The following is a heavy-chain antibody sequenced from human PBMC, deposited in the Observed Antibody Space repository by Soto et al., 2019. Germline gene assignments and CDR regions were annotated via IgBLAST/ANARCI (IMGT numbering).Heavy chain of an antibody. CDR2: IIPILGTA. J-gene: IGHJ3*02. CDR1: GGTFSSYA. Sequence: GASVKVSCKASGGTFSSYAISWVRQAPGQGLEWMGGIIPILGTANYAQKFQGRVTITADESTSTAYMELSSLRSEDTAVYYCAREPRPDAFDIWGQGTMVTVSS. V-gene: IGHV1-69*13. CDR3: AREPRPDAFDI.